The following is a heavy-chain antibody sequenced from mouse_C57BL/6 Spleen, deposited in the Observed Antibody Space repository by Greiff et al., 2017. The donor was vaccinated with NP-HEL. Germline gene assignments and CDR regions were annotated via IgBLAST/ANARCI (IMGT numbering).Heavy chain of an antibody. CDR2: IYPGDGDT. V-gene: IGHV1-80*01. CDR3: ARHDYDPSYWYFDV. Sequence: VQLQQSGAELVKPGASVKISCKASGYAFSSYWMNWVKQRPGKGLEWIGQIYPGDGDTNYNGKFKGKATLTADKSSSTAYMQLSSLTSEDSAVYFCARHDYDPSYWYFDVWGTGTTVTVSS. D-gene: IGHD2-4*01. J-gene: IGHJ1*03. CDR1: GYAFSSYW.